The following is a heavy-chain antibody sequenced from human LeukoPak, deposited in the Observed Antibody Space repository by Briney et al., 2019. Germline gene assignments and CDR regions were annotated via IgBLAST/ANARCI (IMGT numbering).Heavy chain of an antibody. CDR2: ISGGGGST. J-gene: IGHJ4*02. V-gene: IGHV3-23*01. CDR1: GFTFRSYA. CDR3: ARALPYSSQGID. D-gene: IGHD2-21*01. Sequence: PGGSLRLSCAASGFTFRSYAMSWVRQAPGKGLEWVSAISGGGGSTYYADSVKGRFTISRDNSKNTLYLQMNSLRAEDTAVYYCARALPYSSQGIDWGQGTLVTV.